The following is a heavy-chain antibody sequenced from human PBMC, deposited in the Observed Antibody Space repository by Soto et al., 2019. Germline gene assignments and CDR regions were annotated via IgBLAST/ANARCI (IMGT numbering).Heavy chain of an antibody. J-gene: IGHJ4*02. V-gene: IGHV3-23*01. CDR1: GFIFSNYA. D-gene: IGHD6-25*01. CDR2: VSGSADGT. CDR3: AKGRLSCDF. Sequence: PGGSLRLSCAPSGFIFSNYAINWVRQAQGKGLEWVSFVSGSADGTFYADSVKGRFSISRDNSKNTLYLQMNNLRAEDTAVYYCAKGRLSCDFWGQGNLVTVSS.